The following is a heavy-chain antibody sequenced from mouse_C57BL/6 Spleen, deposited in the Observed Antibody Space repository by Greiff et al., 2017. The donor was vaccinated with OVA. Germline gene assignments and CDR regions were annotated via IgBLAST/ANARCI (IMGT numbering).Heavy chain of an antibody. Sequence: QVQLQQPGAELVRPGSSVKLSCKASGYTFTSYWMHWVKQRPIQGLEWIGNIDPSDSETNYNQKLKDKATLTVDKSSSTAYMQLCSLTAEDSSVYYCARLSAGVGKNYAMDDWGKGTSVTVSS. V-gene: IGHV1-52*01. CDR2: IDPSDSET. CDR1: GYTFTSYW. D-gene: IGHD1-1*01. J-gene: IGHJ4*01. CDR3: ARLSAGVGKNYAMDD.